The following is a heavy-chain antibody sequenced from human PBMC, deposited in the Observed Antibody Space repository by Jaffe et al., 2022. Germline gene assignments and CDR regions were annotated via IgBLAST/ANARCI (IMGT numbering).Heavy chain of an antibody. V-gene: IGHV4-38-2*01. Sequence: QVQLQESGPGLVKPSETLSLTCAVSDYSISSGYYWGWIRQPPGKGLEWIGSMYHSGTTYYKPSLKSRLTISIDMSKNQFSLKLSSVTAADTAMYYCARHKSSWDFDYWGQGTLVTVSS. CDR2: MYHSGTT. J-gene: IGHJ4*02. CDR1: DYSISSGYY. D-gene: IGHD6-13*01. CDR3: ARHKSSWDFDY.